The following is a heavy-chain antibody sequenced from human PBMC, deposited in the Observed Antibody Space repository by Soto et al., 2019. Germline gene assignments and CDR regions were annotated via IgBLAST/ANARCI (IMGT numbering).Heavy chain of an antibody. CDR1: GGSITNHY. J-gene: IGHJ4*02. V-gene: IGHV4-59*11. CDR3: ARGNWYAEY. D-gene: IGHD1-20*01. Sequence: QVHLQESGPGLVKPSETLSLTCTVSGGSITNHYWSWVRQPPGQGLEWIGFIYYTGSTNYNPSLMRRVTISVDTSKNSVSLNLTTLTAADTAIYYCARGNWYAEYWGQGTLVSDST. CDR2: IYYTGST.